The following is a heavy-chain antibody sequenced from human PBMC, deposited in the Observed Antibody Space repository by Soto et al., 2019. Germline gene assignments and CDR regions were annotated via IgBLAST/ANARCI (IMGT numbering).Heavy chain of an antibody. CDR2: ISGYNGDT. CDR3: ARGGSSWSAEYYQH. Sequence: QAQLVQSGAEMKKPGASVKVSCKASGYTFTNYGLNWVRQAPGQGPEWMGWISGYNGDTKYSQTLQGRVTMTTDTSTSTAYMELRSLRSDDTAVYYCARGGSSWSAEYYQHWGQGILVIVSS. D-gene: IGHD6-13*01. CDR1: GYTFTNYG. J-gene: IGHJ1*01. V-gene: IGHV1-18*04.